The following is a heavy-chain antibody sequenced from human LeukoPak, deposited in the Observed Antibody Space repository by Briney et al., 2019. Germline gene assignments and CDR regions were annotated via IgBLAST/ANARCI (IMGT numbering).Heavy chain of an antibody. CDR1: GFTFSSYS. J-gene: IGHJ6*02. CDR3: ARDNLVAYYYGSGSYFTDGMDV. CDR2: IKQDGSEK. D-gene: IGHD3-10*01. V-gene: IGHV3-7*01. Sequence: GGSLRLSCAASGFTFSSYSMNWVRQAPGKGLEWVANIKQDGSEKYYVDSVKGRFTISRDNAKNSLYLQMNSLRAEDTAVYYCARDNLVAYYYGSGSYFTDGMDVWGQGTTVTVSS.